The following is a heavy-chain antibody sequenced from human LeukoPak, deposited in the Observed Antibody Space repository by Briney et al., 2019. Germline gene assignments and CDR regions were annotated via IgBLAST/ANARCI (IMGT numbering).Heavy chain of an antibody. J-gene: IGHJ4*02. Sequence: ASVKVSCKASGYTFTSFHMHWVRQAPGQGLEWMGIINPSGGSTSYAQKFQGRVTMTRDTSISTAYMELSRRRSDDTAVYYCAREDNLGSGSSPNDYWGQGTLVTVSS. CDR2: INPSGGST. CDR1: GYTFTSFH. CDR3: AREDNLGSGSSPNDY. D-gene: IGHD6-19*01. V-gene: IGHV1-46*01.